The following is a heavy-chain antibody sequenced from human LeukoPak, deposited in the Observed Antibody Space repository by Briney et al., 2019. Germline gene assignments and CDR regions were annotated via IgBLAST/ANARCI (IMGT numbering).Heavy chain of an antibody. CDR3: ASHSSSWYCFDY. CDR2: IKHDGSEK. Sequence: PGGSLRLSCAASGFTFSGYWMSWVRQAPGKGLEWVANIKHDGSEKYYVDSVKGRFTISSDNPKNSLYLQMNSLRAEDTAVYYCASHSSSWYCFDYWGQGTLVTVSS. D-gene: IGHD6-13*01. J-gene: IGHJ4*02. V-gene: IGHV3-7*05. CDR1: GFTFSGYW.